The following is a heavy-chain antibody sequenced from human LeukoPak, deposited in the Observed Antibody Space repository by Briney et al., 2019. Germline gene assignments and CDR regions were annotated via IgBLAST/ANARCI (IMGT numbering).Heavy chain of an antibody. D-gene: IGHD6-13*01. CDR1: GFTFSSYA. CDR3: ANPRDSSTWYTFDY. Sequence: PGGSLRLSCAASGFTFSSYAMSWVRQAPGKGLEWVSAISGSGGSTYYADSVKGRFTISRDNSQNTLNLQMNSPRGEDTAVYYCANPRDSSTWYTFDYWGQGTLVTVSS. CDR2: ISGSGGST. V-gene: IGHV3-23*01. J-gene: IGHJ4*02.